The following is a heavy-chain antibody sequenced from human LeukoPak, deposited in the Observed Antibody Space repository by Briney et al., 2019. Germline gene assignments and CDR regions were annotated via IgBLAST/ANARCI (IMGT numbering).Heavy chain of an antibody. CDR3: TRFSTASSRPAYY. J-gene: IGHJ4*02. V-gene: IGHV4-38-2*01. D-gene: IGHD2-21*01. CDR1: GYSISTGYY. Sequence: KTSETLSLTCAVSGYSISTGYYWGWIRQSPGKGLVWIGNIYHSGITHYNPSLQGRVTLSVDTSKNQFSLNLNSVTAADTAVYYCTRFSTASSRPAYYWGQGTLVIVSS. CDR2: IYHSGIT.